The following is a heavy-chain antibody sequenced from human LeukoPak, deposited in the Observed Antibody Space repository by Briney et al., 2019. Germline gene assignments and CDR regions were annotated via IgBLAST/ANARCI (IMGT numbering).Heavy chain of an antibody. D-gene: IGHD3-22*01. V-gene: IGHV3-23*01. Sequence: GGSLRLSCAASGFTFSSYWMHWVRQAPGRGLEWVSVISGSGGRTQYADSVKGRLTISRDNSKNTLYLQMISLRAEDTAVYYCAKAPGIEVAIYFQHWGQGTLVTVSS. J-gene: IGHJ1*01. CDR3: AKAPGIEVAIYFQH. CDR2: ISGSGGRT. CDR1: GFTFSSYW.